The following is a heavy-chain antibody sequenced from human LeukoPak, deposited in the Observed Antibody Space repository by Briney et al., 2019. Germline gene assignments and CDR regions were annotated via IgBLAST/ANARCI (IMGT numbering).Heavy chain of an antibody. Sequence: SETLSLTCTVSDGSISSSSHYWGWIRQPPGKGLEWIGSIYYSGSTCYNPSLKSRVSISVDTSKNQFSLKLSSVTAADTAVYYCARGPAVITTRYFDYWGQGTLVTVSS. CDR2: IYYSGST. CDR3: ARGPAVITTRYFDY. J-gene: IGHJ4*02. D-gene: IGHD3-16*01. CDR1: DGSISSSSHY. V-gene: IGHV4-39*01.